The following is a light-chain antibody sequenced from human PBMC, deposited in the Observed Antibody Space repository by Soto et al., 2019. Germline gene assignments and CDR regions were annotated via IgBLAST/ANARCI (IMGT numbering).Light chain of an antibody. V-gene: IGLV2-14*01. CDR2: DVS. CDR1: SSYVGGYNY. J-gene: IGLJ1*01. Sequence: HSAPTQPASVSGSPGQSITISCTGTSSYVGGYNYVSWYRQHPGRAPKLMIYDVSNRPSGVSNRFSGSKSGNTASLTISGLQAEDEADYYCSSYTRSSTYVFGTGTKVTVL. CDR3: SSYTRSSTYV.